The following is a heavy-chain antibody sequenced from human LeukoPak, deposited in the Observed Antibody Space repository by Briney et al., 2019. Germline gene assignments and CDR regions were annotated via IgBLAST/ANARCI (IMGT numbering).Heavy chain of an antibody. CDR3: AKPGGYYDSSGYFDY. Sequence: GGSLRLSCAASGFTFSSYGMHWVRQAPGKGLEWVAFIRYDGSNKYYADSVKGRFTISRDNSKNTLYLQMNSLRAEDTAVYYCAKPGGYYDSSGYFDYWGPGTLVTVSS. CDR2: IRYDGSNK. V-gene: IGHV3-30*02. D-gene: IGHD3-22*01. J-gene: IGHJ4*02. CDR1: GFTFSSYG.